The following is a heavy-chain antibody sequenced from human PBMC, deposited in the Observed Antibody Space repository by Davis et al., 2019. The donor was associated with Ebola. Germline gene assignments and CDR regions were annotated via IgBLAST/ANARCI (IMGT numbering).Heavy chain of an antibody. CDR2: LYSGGST. J-gene: IGHJ4*02. Sequence: GESLKISCAASGFTVSSNYMNWVRQAPGKGLEWVSVLYSGGSTYYADSVKGRFTISRDNSKNTLYLQMNSLRAEDTAVYYCAKDMGRIEDIVVVPAASDYWGQGTLVTVSS. CDR1: GFTVSSNY. CDR3: AKDMGRIEDIVVVPAASDY. D-gene: IGHD2-2*01. V-gene: IGHV3-53*01.